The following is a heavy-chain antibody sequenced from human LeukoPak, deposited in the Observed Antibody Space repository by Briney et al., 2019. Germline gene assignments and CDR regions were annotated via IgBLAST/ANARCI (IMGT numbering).Heavy chain of an antibody. J-gene: IGHJ4*02. V-gene: IGHV5-10-1*01. D-gene: IGHD3-10*01. CDR2: IDPSDSYT. CDR1: GYSFTSYW. Sequence: GESLKISCKGSGYSFTSYWISWVRQMPGKGLEWMGRIDPSDSYTNYSPSFQGHVTISADRSISTAYLQWSSLKASDTAMYYCARLPPGELASDYCGQGTLVTVSS. CDR3: ARLPPGELASDY.